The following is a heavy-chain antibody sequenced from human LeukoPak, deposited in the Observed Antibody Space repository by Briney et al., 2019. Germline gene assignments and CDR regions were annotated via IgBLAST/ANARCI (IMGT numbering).Heavy chain of an antibody. V-gene: IGHV4-59*01. CDR1: GGSLSTYY. D-gene: IGHD3-10*01. Sequence: SETLSLTRTVSGGSLSTYYRSWVPHPPGQGLEWIGYIHYSGSTNYNPSLTSRVTISVDTSKNQFSLNLKSVTAADTAVYYCARGSDYYGSGIKYNWFDPWGQGTLVTVSS. CDR2: IHYSGST. CDR3: ARGSDYYGSGIKYNWFDP. J-gene: IGHJ5*02.